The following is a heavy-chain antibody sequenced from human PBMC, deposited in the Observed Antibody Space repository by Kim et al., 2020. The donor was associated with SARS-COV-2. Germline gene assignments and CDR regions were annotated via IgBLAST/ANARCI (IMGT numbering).Heavy chain of an antibody. Sequence: SETLSLTCTVSGGSISSGGYYWSWIRQHPGKGLEWIGYIYYSGSTYYNPSLKSRVTISVDTSKNQFSLKLSSVTAADTAVYYCARLRHSCGGDCYYFDYWGQGTLVTVSS. J-gene: IGHJ4*02. V-gene: IGHV4-31*03. CDR3: ARLRHSCGGDCYYFDY. CDR2: IYYSGST. CDR1: GGSISSGGYY. D-gene: IGHD2-21*02.